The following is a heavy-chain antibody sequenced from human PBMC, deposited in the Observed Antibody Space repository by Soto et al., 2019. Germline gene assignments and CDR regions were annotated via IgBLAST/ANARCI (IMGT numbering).Heavy chain of an antibody. CDR1: GGTFSSYA. CDR2: IIPIPGTA. D-gene: IGHD2-2*01. CDR3: ARSQGSSTSLEIYYYYYYGMDV. J-gene: IGHJ6*02. V-gene: IGHV1-69*01. Sequence: QVQLVQSGAEVKKPGSSVKVSCKASGGTFSSYAISWVRQAPGQGLEWMGGIIPIPGTANYAQKFQGRVTITADESTSTAYMERSSLRSEDTPVYYCARSQGSSTSLEIYYYYYYGMDVWGQGTTVTVSS.